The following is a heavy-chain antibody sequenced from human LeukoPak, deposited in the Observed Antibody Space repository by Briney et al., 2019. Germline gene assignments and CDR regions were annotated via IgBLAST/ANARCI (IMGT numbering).Heavy chain of an antibody. J-gene: IGHJ3*02. CDR1: GFTFSSYA. D-gene: IGHD3-22*01. CDR2: ISYDGSNK. V-gene: IGHV3-30-3*01. CDR3: AKDLLRITMIVVVRPMVAFDI. Sequence: PGGSLRLSCAASGFTFSSYAMLWVRQAPGKGLERVAVISYDGSNKYYEDSVKGRFTISRVNSKNTLYLQMNSLRAEDTAVYYCAKDLLRITMIVVVRPMVAFDIWGQGTMVTVSS.